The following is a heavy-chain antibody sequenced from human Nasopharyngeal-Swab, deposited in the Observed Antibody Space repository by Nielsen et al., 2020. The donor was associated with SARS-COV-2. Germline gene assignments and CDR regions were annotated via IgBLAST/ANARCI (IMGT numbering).Heavy chain of an antibody. D-gene: IGHD2-2*01. CDR2: INPGSGGT. Sequence: WVRQAPGQGLEWMGMINPGSGGTTYAQKFQGRVTMTRDTSTSTVFMDLSSLRSDDTAVYYCARRGRCSGSSCDMDVWGQGTTVTVSS. J-gene: IGHJ6*02. CDR3: ARRGRCSGSSCDMDV. V-gene: IGHV1-46*01.